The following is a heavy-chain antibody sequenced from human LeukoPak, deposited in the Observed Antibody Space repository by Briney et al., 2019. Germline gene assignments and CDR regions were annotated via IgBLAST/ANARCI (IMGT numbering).Heavy chain of an antibody. CDR3: ARDLRMGGPWRQFDY. CDR1: GYSIRSGYY. D-gene: IGHD3-16*01. CDR2: SYHSGGT. Sequence: SETLSLTCTVSGYSIRSGYYWTWIRQPPGKGLEWIGSSYHSGGTDYNPSLKSRVTISVDTSKNQFSLQLNSLTAADTAVYYCARDLRMGGPWRQFDYWGQGTLVTVSS. V-gene: IGHV4-38-2*02. J-gene: IGHJ4*02.